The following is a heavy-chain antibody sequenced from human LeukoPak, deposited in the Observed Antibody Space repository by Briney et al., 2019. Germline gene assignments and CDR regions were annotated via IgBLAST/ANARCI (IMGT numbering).Heavy chain of an antibody. J-gene: IGHJ3*02. CDR3: PRDRNYSLDI. CDR1: GFTLSSYA. Sequence: GGSLRLSCAASGFTLSSYAMHWVRQAPGKGQEWVAVISYDGSNKYYADSVKGRFTISRDNSKNTLYLQMNSLRAEDTAVYYCPRDRNYSLDIWGQGTMVTVSS. V-gene: IGHV3-30*01. CDR2: ISYDGSNK. D-gene: IGHD3-10*01.